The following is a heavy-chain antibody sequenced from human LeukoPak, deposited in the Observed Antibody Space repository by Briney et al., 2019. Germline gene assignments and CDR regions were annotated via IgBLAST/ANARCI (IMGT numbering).Heavy chain of an antibody. CDR2: IWNDGNDK. D-gene: IGHD2-8*01. CDR3: ARGCAGYCTNGVCSTPRKNWFDP. V-gene: IGHV3-33*01. CDR1: GFTFSSYG. Sequence: PGGSLRLSCEASGFTFSSYGMHWVRQAPGKGLERVAGIWNDGNDKYYADSVKGRFIISRDNSKNTLYLQMNSLRAEDTAVYYCARGCAGYCTNGVCSTPRKNWFDPWGQGTLVTVSS. J-gene: IGHJ5*02.